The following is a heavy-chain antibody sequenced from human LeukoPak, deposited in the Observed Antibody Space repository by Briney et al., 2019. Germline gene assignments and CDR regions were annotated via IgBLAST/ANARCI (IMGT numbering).Heavy chain of an antibody. CDR1: GGSISSSSYY. CDR2: IYYSGST. Sequence: SETLSLTCTVSGGSISSSSYYWGWIRQPPGKGLEWIGSIYYSGSTYYNPSLKSRVTISVDTSKNQFSLKLSSVTAADTAVYYCARDEHYYASGSGFDYWGQGTLVTVSS. V-gene: IGHV4-39*02. D-gene: IGHD3-10*01. J-gene: IGHJ4*02. CDR3: ARDEHYYASGSGFDY.